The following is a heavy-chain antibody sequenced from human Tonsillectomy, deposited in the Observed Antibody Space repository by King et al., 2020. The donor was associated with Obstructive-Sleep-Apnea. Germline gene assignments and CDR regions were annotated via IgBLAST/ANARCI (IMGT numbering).Heavy chain of an antibody. CDR3: ATYSGGRGYYFKS. Sequence: QLVQSGTEVKKPGASVKVSCKASGDTFSSYGFSWVRQAPGQGLEWMGWISPYNGNTNYAQNLQDRVTLNTDTATSTAYMELRSLRSDDTAVYYCATYSGGRGYYFKSWGQGTLVTVSA. J-gene: IGHJ4*02. CDR2: ISPYNGNT. V-gene: IGHV1-18*04. D-gene: IGHD5-12*01. CDR1: GDTFSSYG.